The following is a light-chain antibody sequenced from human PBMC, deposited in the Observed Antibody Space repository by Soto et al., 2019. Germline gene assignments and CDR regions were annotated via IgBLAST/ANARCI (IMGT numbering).Light chain of an antibody. CDR3: QQSYDVPYT. CDR2: AAS. V-gene: IGKV1-39*01. CDR1: QSIRGS. Sequence: DIQMPQSPSSLSASVGDRITITCRASQSIRGSLNWYQQQVGTPPKLLIFAASNLHDGVPSRISGSGSETDFTLTITSLQTEDFATYDCQQSYDVPYTFGQGPKVEI. J-gene: IGKJ2*01.